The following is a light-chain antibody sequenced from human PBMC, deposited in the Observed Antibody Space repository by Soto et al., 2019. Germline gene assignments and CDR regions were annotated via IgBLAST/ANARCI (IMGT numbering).Light chain of an antibody. CDR3: QVWDSSSDHVV. J-gene: IGLJ2*01. CDR2: DDS. V-gene: IGLV3-21*02. Sequence: SYELTQPPSVSVAPGQTAKITCGGNNIGSKNVHWYQQKPGQAPLLVVYDDSDRPSGIPERFSGSNSGNTATLTISRVEAWDEADYHCQVWDSSSDHVVFGGGTKVTVL. CDR1: NIGSKN.